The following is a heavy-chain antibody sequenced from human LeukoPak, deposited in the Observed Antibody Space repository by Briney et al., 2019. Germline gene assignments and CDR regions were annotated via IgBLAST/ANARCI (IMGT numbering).Heavy chain of an antibody. CDR1: GFSFGSYW. CDR2: IKQDESEK. Sequence: GGSLRLSCAASGFSFGSYWIAWVRQAPGKGLEWVANIKQDESEKYYVDSVRGRFTISRDNAKTSLYLQMNSLRVEDTAVYYCARGSHSSSYGFDYWGQGALVTVSS. J-gene: IGHJ4*02. CDR3: ARGSHSSSYGFDY. D-gene: IGHD3-22*01. V-gene: IGHV3-7*01.